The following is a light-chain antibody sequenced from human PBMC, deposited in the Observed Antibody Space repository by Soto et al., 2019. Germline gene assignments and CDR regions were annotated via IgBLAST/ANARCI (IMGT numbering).Light chain of an antibody. CDR3: CSYAGSGTDNYV. CDR1: SSDVGGYNY. J-gene: IGLJ1*01. CDR2: EVT. Sequence: QSALTQPPSASGSPGQSVTISCTGTSSDVGGYNYVSWYQQHPGKAPKLMIYEVTKRPSGVPDRFSGSKSGNTASLTVSGLQAEDEAEYYCCSYAGSGTDNYVFGSGTKLTVL. V-gene: IGLV2-8*01.